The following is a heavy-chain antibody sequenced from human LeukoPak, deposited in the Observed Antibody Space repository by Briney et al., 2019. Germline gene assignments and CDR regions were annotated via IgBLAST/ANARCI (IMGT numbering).Heavy chain of an antibody. D-gene: IGHD3/OR15-3a*01. CDR3: ARHDFVYRRPTGD. V-gene: IGHV4-39*01. CDR1: GGSISSSSYY. Sequence: PSETLSLTCTVSGGSISSSSYYWGWIRQPPGKGLEWIGSIYYSGSTYYNPSLKSRVTISVDTSKNQFSLKLSSVTAADTAVYFCARHDFVYRRPTGDWGQGTLVTVSS. CDR2: IYYSGST. J-gene: IGHJ4*02.